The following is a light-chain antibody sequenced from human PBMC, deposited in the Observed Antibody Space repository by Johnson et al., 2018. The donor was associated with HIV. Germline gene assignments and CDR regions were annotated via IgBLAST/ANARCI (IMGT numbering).Light chain of an antibody. CDR3: GTWDNSLSAYV. Sequence: QSVLTQPPSVSAAPGQKVTISCSGSSSNIGNNYVSWYQQLPGTAPKLLIYENNKRPSGIPDRFSASKSGTSATLGITGLQTGDEAAYYCGTWDNSLSAYVFGTGTKVTVL. CDR2: ENN. V-gene: IGLV1-51*02. CDR1: SSNIGNNY. J-gene: IGLJ1*01.